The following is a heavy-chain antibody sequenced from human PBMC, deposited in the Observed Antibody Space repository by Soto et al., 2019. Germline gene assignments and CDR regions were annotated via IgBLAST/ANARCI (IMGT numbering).Heavy chain of an antibody. CDR1: GFTFSNAW. CDR2: IKSKTDGGTT. CDR3: TTGSDSSNGPADYRYLLDV. V-gene: IGHV3-15*01. D-gene: IGHD4-17*01. J-gene: IGHJ6*02. Sequence: LSCAASGFTFSNAWMSWVRQAPGKGLEWVGRIKSKTDGGTTDYAAPVKGRFTISRDDSKNTLYLQMNSLETEDTAVYYCTTGSDSSNGPADYRYLLDVSTQRTTVSGS.